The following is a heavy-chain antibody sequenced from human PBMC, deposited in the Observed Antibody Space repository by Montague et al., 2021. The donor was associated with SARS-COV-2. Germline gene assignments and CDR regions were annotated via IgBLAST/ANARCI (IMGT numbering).Heavy chain of an antibody. CDR2: IYYSGST. J-gene: IGHJ4*02. CDR3: ARVFPRWLQFDPYFDY. D-gene: IGHD5-24*01. V-gene: IGHV4-59*07. CDR1: GGSISSYY. Sequence: SDTLSLTCTVSGGSISSYYWSWIRQPPGKGLEWIGYIYYSGSTNYNPSPKSRVTISVDTSKNQFSLKLSSVTAADTAAYYCARVFPRWLQFDPYFDYWGQGTLVTVSS.